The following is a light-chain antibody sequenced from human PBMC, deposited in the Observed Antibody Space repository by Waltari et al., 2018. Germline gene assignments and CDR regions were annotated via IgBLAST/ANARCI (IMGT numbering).Light chain of an antibody. CDR2: SAS. CDR3: QQSYSTPLT. J-gene: IGKJ4*01. Sequence: DIQMTQSPSSLSASVGDRATITCRASQSISSYLNWYQQKPGKAPNLLIYSASSLQIGVPSRFSGSGSGTDFTLTISSLQPEDFATYYCQQSYSTPLTFGGGTKVEIK. V-gene: IGKV1-39*01. CDR1: QSISSY.